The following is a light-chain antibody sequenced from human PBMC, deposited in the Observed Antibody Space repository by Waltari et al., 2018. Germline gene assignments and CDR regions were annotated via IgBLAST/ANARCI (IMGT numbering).Light chain of an antibody. J-gene: IGLJ2*01. CDR2: SVT. CDR3: SSYAGSDTYIL. V-gene: IGLV2-11*01. Sequence: QSALTQPRSVSGSPGQSVTIPCTGTSGDVGGYYYVSWDQQYPGKAPKLLIYSVTRRPSGVPDRFSGSRSGNTASLTISGLQPEDEADYYCSSYAGSDTYILFGGGTKLTVL. CDR1: SGDVGGYYY.